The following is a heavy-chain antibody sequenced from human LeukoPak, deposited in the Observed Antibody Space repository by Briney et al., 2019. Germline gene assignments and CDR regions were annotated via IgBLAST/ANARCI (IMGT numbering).Heavy chain of an antibody. CDR2: IYYSGST. J-gene: IGHJ4*02. D-gene: IGHD6-13*01. Sequence: PSETLSLTCTVSGGSISSYYWSWIRQPPGKGLEWIGHIYYSGSTYYNPSLKSRVTISVDTSKNQFSLKLSSVTAADTAVYYCAREGRSRIAAAGRGNYWGQGTLVTVSS. CDR3: AREGRSRIAAAGRGNY. CDR1: GGSISSYY. V-gene: IGHV4-59*12.